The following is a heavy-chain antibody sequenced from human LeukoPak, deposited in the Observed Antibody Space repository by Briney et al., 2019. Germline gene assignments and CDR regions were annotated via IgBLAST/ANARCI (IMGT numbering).Heavy chain of an antibody. D-gene: IGHD4-17*01. J-gene: IGHJ4*02. CDR1: GYTFCGYY. CDR2: INPNSGGT. V-gene: IGHV1-2*02. CDR3: AREGQLDDYGDFPRD. Sequence: ASVKVSCKASGYTFCGYYVHWVRQAPGQGLEWMGWINPNSGGTNYAQKFQGGVTMTRDTSISTAYMELCRLRSDDTAVYYCAREGQLDDYGDFPRDWGQGTLVTVSS.